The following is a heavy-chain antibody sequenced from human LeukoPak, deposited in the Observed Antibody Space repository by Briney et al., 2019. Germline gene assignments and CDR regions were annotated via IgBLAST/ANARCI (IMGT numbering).Heavy chain of an antibody. D-gene: IGHD3-22*01. CDR1: GYSISSGYY. J-gene: IGHJ3*02. CDR3: ARTDYYDSSGLDI. V-gene: IGHV4-38-2*02. Sequence: RASETLSLTCTVSGYSISSGYYWGWIRQPPGQGLEWIGSIYHSGSTYYNPSLKSRVTISVDTSKNQFSLKLSSVTAADTAVYYCARTDYYDSSGLDIWGQGTMVTVSS. CDR2: IYHSGST.